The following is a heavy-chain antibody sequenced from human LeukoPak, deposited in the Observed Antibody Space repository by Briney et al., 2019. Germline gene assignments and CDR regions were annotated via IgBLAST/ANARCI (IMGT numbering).Heavy chain of an antibody. J-gene: IGHJ4*02. CDR3: AKDHYSNYGYFDY. D-gene: IGHD4-11*01. CDR2: VDSGGSST. CDR1: GFTFSAYW. V-gene: IGHV3-74*01. Sequence: GGSLRLSCAASGFTFSAYWMHWVRQAPGKGLVWVSRVDSGGSSTSYADSVKGRFTISRDNAKSTLYVQMNSLRAEDTAVYYCAKDHYSNYGYFDYWGQGTLVTVSS.